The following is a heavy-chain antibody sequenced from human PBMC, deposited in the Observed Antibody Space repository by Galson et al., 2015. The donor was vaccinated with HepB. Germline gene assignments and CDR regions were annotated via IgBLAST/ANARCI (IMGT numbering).Heavy chain of an antibody. CDR2: IKQDGSEK. Sequence: SCAASGFTFTTYLMSWVRQAPGKGLEWVANIKQDGSEKYYVDSVKGRFTISRDNAKNSLYLHMESLRAEDTAVYYCARVGSSWYSYFDYWGQGTPVTVSS. D-gene: IGHD6-13*01. CDR3: ARVGSSWYSYFDY. J-gene: IGHJ4*02. CDR1: GFTFTTYL. V-gene: IGHV3-7*01.